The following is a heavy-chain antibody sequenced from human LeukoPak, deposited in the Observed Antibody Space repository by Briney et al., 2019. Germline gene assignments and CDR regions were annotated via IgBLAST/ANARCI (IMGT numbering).Heavy chain of an antibody. Sequence: SETLSLTCTVSGGSISSYYWSWIRQPPGKGLEWIGYIYYSGSTNYNPSLKSRVTISVDTSKNQFSLKLTSVTAADMAVYYCARGVPEYYDFWSGYFYYFDYWGQGTLVTVSS. CDR3: ARGVPEYYDFWSGYFYYFDY. V-gene: IGHV4-59*01. J-gene: IGHJ4*02. CDR1: GGSISSYY. CDR2: IYYSGST. D-gene: IGHD3-3*01.